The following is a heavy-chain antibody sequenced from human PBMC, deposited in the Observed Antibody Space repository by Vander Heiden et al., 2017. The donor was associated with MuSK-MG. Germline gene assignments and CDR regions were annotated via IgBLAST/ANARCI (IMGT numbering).Heavy chain of an antibody. J-gene: IGHJ4*02. CDR3: AREGDYGDYCVY. V-gene: IGHV1-69*08. Sequence: QVQLVQSGAEVKKPGSSVKVSCKASGGPFSTYTITWVRQAPGQGLEWMGRIIPILGISNYAQNFQGRVTITADKSTSTAYMELSSLRSEDTAVYYCAREGDYGDYCVYWGQGTLVTVSS. D-gene: IGHD4-17*01. CDR2: IIPILGIS. CDR1: GGPFSTYT.